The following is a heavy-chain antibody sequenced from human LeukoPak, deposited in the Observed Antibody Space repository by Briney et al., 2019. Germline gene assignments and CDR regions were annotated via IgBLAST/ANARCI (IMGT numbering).Heavy chain of an antibody. CDR1: GFAFSSYA. CDR3: AKGRSIGWYSSDYFDY. D-gene: IGHD6-19*01. J-gene: IGHJ4*02. CDR2: ISGSGGST. Sequence: GSLRLSCAASGFAFSSYALSWVRQAPGKGLEWVSAISGSGGSTYSADSVKGRFTISRDNSKNTLYLQMNSLRAEDTAVYYCAKGRSIGWYSSDYFDYWGQGTLVTVSS. V-gene: IGHV3-23*01.